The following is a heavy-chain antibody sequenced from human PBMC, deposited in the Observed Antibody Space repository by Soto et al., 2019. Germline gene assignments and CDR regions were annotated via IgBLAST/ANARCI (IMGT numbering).Heavy chain of an antibody. Sequence: QVQVVESGGGVVQPGRSLRLSCAASGFTFSNYGMHWVRQAPGKGLDWVAVISYDGSIAYYSESVKGRFTISRDNSKNTVYLQMNSLKTEDTLGCFFGRDGVWFGSYQIDNWGQGTLVTVSS. V-gene: IGHV3-30*03. J-gene: IGHJ4*02. CDR2: ISYDGSIA. CDR3: GRDGVWFGSYQIDN. CDR1: GFTFSNYG. D-gene: IGHD3-10*01.